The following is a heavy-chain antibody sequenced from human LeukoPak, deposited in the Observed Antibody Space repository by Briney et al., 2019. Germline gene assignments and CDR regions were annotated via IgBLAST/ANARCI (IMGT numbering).Heavy chain of an antibody. Sequence: SVKVSCKASGGTLSSYAISWVRQDPGQGLEWMGGIIPIFGTANYAQKFQGRVTITADESTSTVYMELSSLRSEDTAVYYCARASGSYFSDAFDIWGQGTMVTVSS. J-gene: IGHJ3*02. CDR3: ARASGSYFSDAFDI. D-gene: IGHD1-26*01. CDR1: GGTLSSYA. CDR2: IIPIFGTA. V-gene: IGHV1-69*13.